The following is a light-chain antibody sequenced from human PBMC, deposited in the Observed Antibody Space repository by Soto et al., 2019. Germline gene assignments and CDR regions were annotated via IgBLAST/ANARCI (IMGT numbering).Light chain of an antibody. CDR1: SSNIGSNT. CDR3: AAWDDSLSGPV. CDR2: TNN. V-gene: IGLV1-44*01. Sequence: QSVLTQPPSASGTPGQRVTISCSGSSSNIGSNTVNWYQQLPGTAPKLLIYTNNHRPSGVPDRFSGSKYGTSASLAISGLQSEDEADYYCAAWDDSLSGPVFGGGTKLTVL. J-gene: IGLJ3*02.